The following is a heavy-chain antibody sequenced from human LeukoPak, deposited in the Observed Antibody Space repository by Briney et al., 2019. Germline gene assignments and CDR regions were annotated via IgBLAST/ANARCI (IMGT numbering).Heavy chain of an antibody. CDR3: AKDGRTYDYDSGYSRFDP. V-gene: IGHV3-30*02. J-gene: IGHJ5*02. CDR1: GFTFSSYD. D-gene: IGHD3-10*01. CDR2: IRYDGSHK. Sequence: TGGSLRLSCAASGFTFSSYDMHWVRQAPGKGLEWVAFIRYDGSHKYYADSVKGRFTISRDNSKNTLYLQMNSLRAEDTAVYYCAKDGRTYDYDSGYSRFDPWGQGTLVTVSS.